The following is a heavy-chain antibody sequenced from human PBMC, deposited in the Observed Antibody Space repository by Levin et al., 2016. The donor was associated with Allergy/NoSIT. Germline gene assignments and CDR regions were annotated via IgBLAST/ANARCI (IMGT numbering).Heavy chain of an antibody. CDR2: IYPGDSDT. J-gene: IGHJ6*02. CDR1: GYSFTTYW. Sequence: KVSCKGSGYSFTTYWIGWVRQMPGKGLEWMGIIYPGDSDTRYSPSFQGQVTFSADKSISTAYLQWSSLKASDTAMYYCARSTRSPVRGVIRGGMDVWGQGTTVTVSS. V-gene: IGHV5-51*01. CDR3: ARSTRSPVRGVIRGGMDV. D-gene: IGHD3-10*01.